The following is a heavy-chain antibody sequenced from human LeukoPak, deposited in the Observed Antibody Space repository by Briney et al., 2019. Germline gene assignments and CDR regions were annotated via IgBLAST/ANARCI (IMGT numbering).Heavy chain of an antibody. D-gene: IGHD5-18*01. Sequence: PSETLSLTCTVSGGSISSGGYYWSWLRQPPGKGLEWIGYIYHSGSTYYNPSLKSRVTISVDRSKNQFSLKLSSVTAADTAVYYCARGGSYGPYYYYYMDVWGKGTTVTVSS. CDR2: IYHSGST. CDR1: GGSISSGGYY. J-gene: IGHJ6*03. V-gene: IGHV4-30-2*01. CDR3: ARGGSYGPYYYYYMDV.